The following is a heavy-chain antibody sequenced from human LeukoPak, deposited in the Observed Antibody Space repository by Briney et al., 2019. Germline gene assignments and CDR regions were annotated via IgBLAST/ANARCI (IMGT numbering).Heavy chain of an antibody. J-gene: IGHJ4*02. V-gene: IGHV4-59*11. CDR2: VFYNGGGA. CDR1: GASFIGQY. Sequence: SETLSLTCTVSGASFIGQYWGWIRQPPGKGLEWIGYVFYNGGGADYNPSLKNRVTISVDTSKNQFSLSLNSVIPSDTAVYYCARGHHDYAYWGQGALVTVSS. CDR3: ARGHHDYAY. D-gene: IGHD5-12*01.